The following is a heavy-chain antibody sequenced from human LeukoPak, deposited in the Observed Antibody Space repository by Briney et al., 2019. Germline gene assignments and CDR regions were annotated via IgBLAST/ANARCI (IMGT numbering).Heavy chain of an antibody. D-gene: IGHD3-3*01. CDR3: ARAMYYDFWSGYYYMDV. Sequence: PSETLSLTCAVYGGSFSGYYWSWIRQPPGKGLEWIGEINHSGSTNYNPSLKSRVTISVDTSKNQFSLKLSSVTAADTAVHYCARAMYYDFWSGYYYMDVWGKGTTVTVSS. CDR2: INHSGST. J-gene: IGHJ6*03. V-gene: IGHV4-34*01. CDR1: GGSFSGYY.